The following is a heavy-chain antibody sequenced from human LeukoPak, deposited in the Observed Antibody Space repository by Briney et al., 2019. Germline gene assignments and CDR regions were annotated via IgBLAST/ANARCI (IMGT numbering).Heavy chain of an antibody. CDR3: ARTITMAPEDAFDI. D-gene: IGHD3-10*01. CDR1: GGSISSGDYY. CDR2: IYYSGST. J-gene: IGHJ3*02. V-gene: IGHV4-30-4*08. Sequence: PSQTLSLTCTVSGGSISSGDYYWSWIRQPPGKGLEWIGYIYYSGSTYYNPSPKSRVTISVDTSKNQFSLKLSSVTAADTAVYYCARTITMAPEDAFDIWGQGTMVTVSS.